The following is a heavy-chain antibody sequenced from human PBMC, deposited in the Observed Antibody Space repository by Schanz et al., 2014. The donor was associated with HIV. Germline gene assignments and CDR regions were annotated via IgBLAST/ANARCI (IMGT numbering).Heavy chain of an antibody. D-gene: IGHD3-22*01. Sequence: VRLVESGGGLVQSGGSLRLSCAASGFSFSNFWVTWVRQAPGKRLEWVAVIWYDGTTKYYGDSVKGRFTISRDNSKNTMYLKMNSLRVDDTAVYYCAKDRNYYDNRYLGKGNYYYYYGMDVWGQGTTVTVSS. CDR1: GFSFSNFW. J-gene: IGHJ6*02. CDR2: IWYDGTTK. V-gene: IGHV3-30*02. CDR3: AKDRNYYDNRYLGKGNYYYYYGMDV.